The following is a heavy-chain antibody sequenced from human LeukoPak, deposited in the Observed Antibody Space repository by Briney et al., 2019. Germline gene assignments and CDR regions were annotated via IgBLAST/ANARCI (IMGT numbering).Heavy chain of an antibody. CDR3: ARDRYPYGMDV. V-gene: IGHV4-59*01. CDR1: GGSISSYY. CDR2: IYYSGST. D-gene: IGHD1-1*01. J-gene: IGHJ6*02. Sequence: SETLSLTCTVSGGSISSYYWSWIRQPPGKGLEWIGYIYYSGSTNYNPSLKSRVTISVDTSKNQFSLKLSSVTAADPAVYYCARDRYPYGMDVWGQGTTVTVSS.